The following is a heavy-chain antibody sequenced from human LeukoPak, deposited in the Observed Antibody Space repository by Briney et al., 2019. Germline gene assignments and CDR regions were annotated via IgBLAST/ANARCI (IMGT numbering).Heavy chain of an antibody. CDR1: GGSISSYY. J-gene: IGHJ4*01. CDR2: IYYSGST. D-gene: IGHD1-7*01. CDR3: ARAGYNCNYVRYFVY. Sequence: KPSETLSLTCTVSGGSISSYYWSWIRQPPGKGLERIGYIYYSGSTNYNPSLNSRVTISVDTSKTQYPLTLSSVTAAAAAVFYCARAGYNCNYVRYFVYW. V-gene: IGHV4-59*12.